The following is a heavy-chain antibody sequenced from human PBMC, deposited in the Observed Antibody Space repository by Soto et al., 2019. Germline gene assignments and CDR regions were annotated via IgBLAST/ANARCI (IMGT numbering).Heavy chain of an antibody. CDR1: GFTFSNYA. D-gene: IGHD3-10*01. CDR2: ISASGAST. CDR3: AKESSASRVSYYYAMDV. J-gene: IGHJ6*02. V-gene: IGHV3-23*01. Sequence: EVQLLESGGGLVQPGGSLRLSCAASGFTFSNYAMNWVRQAPGKGLEWISGISASGASTTYADSVKGRFTISRDNSKNTLDLQMNSLRAEDTGVYYCAKESSASRVSYYYAMDVWGQGTTVTVSS.